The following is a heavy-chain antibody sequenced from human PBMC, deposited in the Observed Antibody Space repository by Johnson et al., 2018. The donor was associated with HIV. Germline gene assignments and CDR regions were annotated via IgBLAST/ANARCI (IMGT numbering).Heavy chain of an antibody. CDR2: IRYDGSNK. CDR3: AIGRGEFPRHAFDI. CDR1: GFTVSSNY. V-gene: IGHV3-30*02. Sequence: QVQLVESGGGLIQPGGSLRLSCVASGFTVSSNYMSWVRQAPGKGLEWVAVIRYDGSNKYYADSVKGRFTISRDNSKNTLYLQMNSLRAADTAVYYCAIGRGEFPRHAFDIWGHGTMVTVSS. J-gene: IGHJ3*02. D-gene: IGHD3-10*01.